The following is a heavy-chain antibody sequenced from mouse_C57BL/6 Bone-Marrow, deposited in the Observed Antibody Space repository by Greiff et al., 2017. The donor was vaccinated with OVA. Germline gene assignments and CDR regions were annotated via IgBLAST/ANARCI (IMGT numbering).Heavy chain of an antibody. J-gene: IGHJ3*01. CDR2: IDPENGDP. V-gene: IGHV14-4*01. D-gene: IGHD1-1*01. CDR3: TTLDYYGSSYGFAY. CDR1: GFNIKDDY. Sequence: EVHLVESGAELVRPGASVKLSCTASGFNIKDDYMHWVKQRPEQGLEWIGWIDPENGDPEYASKFQGKTTITADTSSNTAYLQLSSLTSEDTAVYYCTTLDYYGSSYGFAYWGQGTLVTVSA.